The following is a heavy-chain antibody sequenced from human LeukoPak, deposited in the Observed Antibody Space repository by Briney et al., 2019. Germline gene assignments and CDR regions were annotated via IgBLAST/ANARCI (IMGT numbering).Heavy chain of an antibody. D-gene: IGHD5-24*01. Sequence: GGSLRLSCSASGFMFSSHWMSWVRQAPGKGLEWVSYISSSSSTIYYADSVKGRFTISRDNAKNSLYLQMNSLRAEDTAVYYCARDQGRDGYNLLFGYWGQGTLVTVSS. V-gene: IGHV3-48*04. J-gene: IGHJ4*02. CDR2: ISSSSSTI. CDR1: GFMFSSHW. CDR3: ARDQGRDGYNLLFGY.